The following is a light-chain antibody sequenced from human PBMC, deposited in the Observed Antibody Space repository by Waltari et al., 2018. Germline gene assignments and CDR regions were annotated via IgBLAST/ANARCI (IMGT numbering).Light chain of an antibody. J-gene: IGKJ1*01. CDR1: QNIGSY. V-gene: IGKV1-8*01. CDR3: QQYYTYPRT. CDR2: ASS. Sequence: AIRMTQSPSPFSPSQGDRVTITCRANQNIGSYLAWYQQKPGKAPTLLIYASSTLQRRAATISGSRGARTDFTPTISRLQDEDGATYYWQQYYTYPRTFGQGTFVEV.